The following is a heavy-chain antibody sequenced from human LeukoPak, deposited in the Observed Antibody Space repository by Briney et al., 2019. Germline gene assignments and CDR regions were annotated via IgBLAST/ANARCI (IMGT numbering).Heavy chain of an antibody. V-gene: IGHV3-74*01. D-gene: IGHD4-17*01. J-gene: IGHJ4*02. CDR3: ARALSDYDFDY. Sequence: GGSLRLSCAASGFTFSSYWMHWVRHAPGKGLVWVSRINSDGSSTSYADSVKGRFTISRDNAKNTLYLQMNSLRAEDTAVYYCARALSDYDFDYWGQGTLVTVSS. CDR2: INSDGSST. CDR1: GFTFSSYW.